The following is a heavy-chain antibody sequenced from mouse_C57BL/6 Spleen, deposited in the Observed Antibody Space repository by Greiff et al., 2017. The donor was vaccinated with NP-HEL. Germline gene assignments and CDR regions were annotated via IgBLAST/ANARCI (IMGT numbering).Heavy chain of an antibody. J-gene: IGHJ3*01. Sequence: QVQLQQPGAELVMPGASVKLSCKASGYTFTSYWMHWVKQRPGQGLEWIGEIDPSDSYTNYNQKFKGKSTLTVDKSSSTAYLQLSSLTSEDSAVYYCARSRDGYYGFAYWGQGTLFTVSA. CDR3: ARSRDGYYGFAY. D-gene: IGHD2-3*01. V-gene: IGHV1-69*01. CDR2: IDPSDSYT. CDR1: GYTFTSYW.